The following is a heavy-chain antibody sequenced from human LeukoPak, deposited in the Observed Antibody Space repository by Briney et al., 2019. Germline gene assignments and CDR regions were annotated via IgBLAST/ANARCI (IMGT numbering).Heavy chain of an antibody. D-gene: IGHD3-10*01. CDR1: GGSISSYY. CDR3: ASARAPLLLWFGELWSYGAFDI. V-gene: IGHV4-59*08. J-gene: IGHJ3*02. CDR2: IYYSGRT. Sequence: PSETLSLTCTVSGGSISSYYWSWIRQPPGKGLEWIGYIYYSGRTNYNPSLKSRVTISVDTSKNQFSLKLSSVTAADTAVYYCASARAPLLLWFGELWSYGAFDIWGQGTMVTVSS.